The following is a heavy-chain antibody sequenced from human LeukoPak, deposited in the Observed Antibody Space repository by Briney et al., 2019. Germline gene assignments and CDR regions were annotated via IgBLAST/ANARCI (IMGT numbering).Heavy chain of an antibody. CDR1: GFTFSSYA. J-gene: IGHJ1*01. D-gene: IGHD2-15*01. CDR2: IYSGGST. V-gene: IGHV3-66*01. CDR3: ANYCSGGSCYSALGYFQH. Sequence: PGGSLRLSCAASGFTFSSYAMSWVRQAPGKGLEWVSVIYSGGSTYYADSVKGRFTISRDNSKNTLYLQMNSLRAEDTAVYYCANYCSGGSCYSALGYFQHWGQGTLVTVSS.